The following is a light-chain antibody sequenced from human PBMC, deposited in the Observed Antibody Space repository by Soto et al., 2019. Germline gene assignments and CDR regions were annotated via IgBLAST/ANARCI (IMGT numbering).Light chain of an antibody. V-gene: IGKV4-1*01. CDR3: QQYYGTPQT. CDR2: WAS. J-gene: IGKJ1*01. Sequence: DIVMTQSPDSLAVSLGERATINCKSSQSILYSSNNKNFLAWYQQKPGQPPKLLIYWASTRESGVPDRFSGSGSGTDFPLTISSLQAEDVAVYYCQQYYGTPQTFGHGTKVEIK. CDR1: QSILYSSNNKNF.